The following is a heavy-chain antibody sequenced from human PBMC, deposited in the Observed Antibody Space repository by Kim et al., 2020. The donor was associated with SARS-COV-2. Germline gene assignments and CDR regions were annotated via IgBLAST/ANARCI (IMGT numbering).Heavy chain of an antibody. CDR3: ARVVVAATTRYFDY. V-gene: IGHV3-11*05. J-gene: IGHJ4*02. D-gene: IGHD2-15*01. Sequence: ADSVKGRFTISRDNAKNSLYLQMNSLRAEDTAVYYCARVVVAATTRYFDYWGQGTLVTVSS.